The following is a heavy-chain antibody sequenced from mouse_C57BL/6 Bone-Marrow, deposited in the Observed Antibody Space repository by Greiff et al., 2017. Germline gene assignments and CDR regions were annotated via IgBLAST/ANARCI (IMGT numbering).Heavy chain of an antibody. CDR3: ARGDGYYVGYAMDY. D-gene: IGHD2-3*01. CDR2: IDPSDSET. Sequence: QVQLQQPGAELVRPGSSVKLSCKASGYTFTSYWMHWVKQRPIQGLEWIGNIDPSDSETHYNQKFKDKATLTVDKSSSTAFMQLSSLTSEDSAVYYCARGDGYYVGYAMDYWGQGTSVTVSS. J-gene: IGHJ4*01. CDR1: GYTFTSYW. V-gene: IGHV1-52*01.